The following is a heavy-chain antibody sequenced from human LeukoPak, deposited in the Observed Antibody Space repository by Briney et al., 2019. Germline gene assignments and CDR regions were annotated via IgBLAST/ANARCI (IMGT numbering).Heavy chain of an antibody. CDR1: GFTFHIYA. CDR3: ASDRFYFGV. Sequence: GGSLRLSCAASGFTFHIYAMNWVRQAPGKGLEWVANIKLDGTEKYYVDSVKGRFTISRDNAKNSLYLQMNSLRAEDTAVYYCASDRFYFGVWGQGTLVTVSS. V-gene: IGHV3-7*05. CDR2: IKLDGTEK. D-gene: IGHD3-16*01. J-gene: IGHJ4*02.